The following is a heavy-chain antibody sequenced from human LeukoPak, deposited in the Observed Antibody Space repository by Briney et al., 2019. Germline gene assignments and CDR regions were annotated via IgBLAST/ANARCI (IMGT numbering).Heavy chain of an antibody. D-gene: IGHD2-2*01. CDR1: GFTFSSYA. CDR3: AREFCSSTSCYQYYFDY. Sequence: GGSLRLSCAASGFTFSSYAMSWVRQAPGKGLEWVSAISGSGGSTYYADSVKGRFTISRDNSKNTLYLQMNSLRAEDTAVYYCAREFCSSTSCYQYYFDYWGQGTLVTVSS. CDR2: ISGSGGST. V-gene: IGHV3-23*01. J-gene: IGHJ4*02.